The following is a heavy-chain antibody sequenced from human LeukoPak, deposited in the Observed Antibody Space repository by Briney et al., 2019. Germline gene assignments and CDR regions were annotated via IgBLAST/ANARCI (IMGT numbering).Heavy chain of an antibody. D-gene: IGHD1-1*01. V-gene: IGHV3-23*01. Sequence: GGSLRVSRVDSVFSLNNYAMFWVRQAPGKGLEWVSVISGSGISTYYADSVKGRFTISRDNSKNTLYLQMKSLSGEDTALYHGLKDHSNWYWYFDPWGRGNLVTVSS. CDR1: VFSLNNYA. CDR3: LKDHSNWYWYFDP. CDR2: ISGSGIST. J-gene: IGHJ2*01.